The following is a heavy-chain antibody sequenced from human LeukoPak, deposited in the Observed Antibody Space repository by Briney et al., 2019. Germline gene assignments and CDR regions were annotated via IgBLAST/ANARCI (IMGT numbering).Heavy chain of an antibody. D-gene: IGHD3-10*01. J-gene: IGHJ6*03. V-gene: IGHV1-8*01. Sequence: ASVKVSCKASGYTFDSHDINWVRQAAGQGLEGVGRMNPNNGITGHAQKLRGRVTITRNTSINTAYLELSSLRTEDTAVYYGARGPYYSRSGSLDYHYYMGGWGKVATVTIAS. CDR3: ARGPYYSRSGSLDYHYYMGG. CDR2: MNPNNGIT. CDR1: GYTFDSHD.